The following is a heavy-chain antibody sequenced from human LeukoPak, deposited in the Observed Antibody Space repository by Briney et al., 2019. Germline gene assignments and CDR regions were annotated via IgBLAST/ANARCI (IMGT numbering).Heavy chain of an antibody. CDR3: ARDSTVYYYYGMDV. V-gene: IGHV3-30*04. CDR2: ISYDGSNK. Sequence: GRSLRLSCAASGFTFSSYAMHWVRQAPGKGLEWVAVISYDGSNKYHADSVKGRFTISRDNSKNTLYLQMSSLRAEDTAVYYCARDSTVYYYYGMDVWGKGTTVTVSS. D-gene: IGHD4-17*01. J-gene: IGHJ6*04. CDR1: GFTFSSYA.